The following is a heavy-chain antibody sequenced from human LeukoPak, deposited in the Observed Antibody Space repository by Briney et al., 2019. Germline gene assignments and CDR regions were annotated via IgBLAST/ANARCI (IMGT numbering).Heavy chain of an antibody. CDR1: GGTFSSYA. J-gene: IGHJ4*02. D-gene: IGHD3-16*01. V-gene: IGHV1-2*02. Sequence: ASVKVSCTASGGTFSSYAISWVRQAPGQGLEWMGWINPNSGDTNYAQKFQGRVTMTRDTSISTAYMELSRLRSDDTAVYYCARVRYRLAETYIDYWGQGTLVTVSS. CDR3: ARVRYRLAETYIDY. CDR2: INPNSGDT.